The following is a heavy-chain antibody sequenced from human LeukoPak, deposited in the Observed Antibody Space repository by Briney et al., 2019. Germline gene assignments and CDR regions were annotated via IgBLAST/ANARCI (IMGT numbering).Heavy chain of an antibody. CDR2: ISSSSSTI. D-gene: IGHD2-15*01. Sequence: GGSLRLSCAASGFTFNNFWMSWVRQAPGKGLEWVSYISSSSSTIYYADSVKGRFTISRDNAKNSLYLQMNSLRAEDTAVYYCTRELSGSSSRHFDYWGQGTLVTVSS. CDR1: GFTFNNFW. J-gene: IGHJ4*02. V-gene: IGHV3-48*01. CDR3: TRELSGSSSRHFDY.